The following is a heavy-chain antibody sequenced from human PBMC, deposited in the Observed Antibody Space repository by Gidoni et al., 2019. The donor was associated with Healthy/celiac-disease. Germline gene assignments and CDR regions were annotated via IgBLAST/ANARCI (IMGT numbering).Heavy chain of an antibody. D-gene: IGHD2-2*01. CDR2: IYYSGST. V-gene: IGHV4-31*02. J-gene: IGHJ5*02. CDR1: GGSISSGGYY. Sequence: SGGSISSGGYYWSWIRQHPGKGLEWIGYIYYSGSTYYNPSLKSRVTISVDTSKNQFSLKLSSVTAADTAVYYCARVLAMPPNWFDPWGQGTLVTVSS. CDR3: ARVLAMPPNWFDP.